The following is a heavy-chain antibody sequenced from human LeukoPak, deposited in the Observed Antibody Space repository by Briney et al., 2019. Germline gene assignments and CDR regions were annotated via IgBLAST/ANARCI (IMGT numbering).Heavy chain of an antibody. CDR2: INNEGSTT. J-gene: IGHJ5*02. V-gene: IGHV3-74*01. Sequence: PGGSLRLSCAASGFTFSAYWMHWVRQTPGKGLLWVSSINNEGSTTNYADSVKGRSTISRDNAKSTLYLQMNSLRAEDTAVYYCARVPGDYLQGSYRYRYDPWGQGTLFTVSS. CDR3: ARVPGDYLQGSYRYRYDP. CDR1: GFTFSAYW. D-gene: IGHD3-16*02.